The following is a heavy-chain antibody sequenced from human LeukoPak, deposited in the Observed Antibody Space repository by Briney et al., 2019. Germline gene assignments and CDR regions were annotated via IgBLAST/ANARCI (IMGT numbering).Heavy chain of an antibody. CDR1: GYTFTSYD. CDR2: MNPNSGNT. D-gene: IGHD3-10*01. CDR3: ARASYYGSGSSTHFDY. J-gene: IGHJ4*02. V-gene: IGHV1-8*01. Sequence: ASVKVSCKASGYTFTSYDINWVRKATGQGLEWMGWMNPNSGNTGYAQKFQGRVTMTRNTSISTAYMELSSLRSEDTAVYYCARASYYGSGSSTHFDYWGQGTLVTVSS.